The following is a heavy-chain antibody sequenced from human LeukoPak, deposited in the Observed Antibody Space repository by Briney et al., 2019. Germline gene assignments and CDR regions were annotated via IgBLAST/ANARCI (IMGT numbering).Heavy chain of an antibody. Sequence: GGSLRLSCAASGFTFSSYGMHWVRQAPGKGLEWVSSISSSSSYIYYADSVKGRFTISRDNAKNSLYLQMNSLRAEDTAVYYCASPFVKNWNDGFADSKVIDYWGQGTLVTVSS. V-gene: IGHV3-21*01. D-gene: IGHD1-1*01. J-gene: IGHJ4*02. CDR2: ISSSSSYI. CDR1: GFTFSSYG. CDR3: ASPFVKNWNDGFADSKVIDY.